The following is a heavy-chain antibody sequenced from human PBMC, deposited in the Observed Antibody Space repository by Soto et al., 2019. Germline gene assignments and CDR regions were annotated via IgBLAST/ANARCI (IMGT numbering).Heavy chain of an antibody. CDR1: GVTFADYA. D-gene: IGHD3-3*01. CDR3: AKEYDFWSGCFDY. CDR2: ISWNSGTI. Sequence: EVQLVESGGGLVQPGRSLRLSCAASGVTFADYAMHWVRQAPGKGLEGVSGISWNSGTIGYAASVRGRFTISRDNAKNSLYLQMNSLRAEDTACYYCAKEYDFWSGCFDYWGQGTLVPVSS. J-gene: IGHJ4*02. V-gene: IGHV3-9*01.